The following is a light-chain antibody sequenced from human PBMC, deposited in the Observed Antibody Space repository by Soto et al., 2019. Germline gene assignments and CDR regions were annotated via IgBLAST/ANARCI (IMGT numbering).Light chain of an antibody. V-gene: IGLV2-14*01. CDR2: AVS. CDR3: SSYTSSSTHVV. Sequence: QSALTQPASVSGSPGQSITISCTGTSSDVGGYNYVSWYQQHPGKAPKLMIYAVSNRPSGVSNRFSGSKSGNTASLTISGLQAEDEGDYYCSSYTSSSTHVVFGGGTKLTV. J-gene: IGLJ2*01. CDR1: SSDVGGYNY.